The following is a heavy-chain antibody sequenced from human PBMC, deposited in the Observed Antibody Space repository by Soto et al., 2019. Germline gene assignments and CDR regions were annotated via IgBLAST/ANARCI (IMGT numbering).Heavy chain of an antibody. CDR3: ARALHGYSYGADFDC. V-gene: IGHV3-33*01. Sequence: GSLRLSCAASGFTFSSYGMHWVRQAPGKGLEWVAVIWYDGSNKYYADSVKGRFTISRDNSKNTLYLQMNSLRAEDTAVYYCARALHGYSYGADFDCWGQGTLVTVS. CDR1: GFTFSSYG. D-gene: IGHD5-18*01. CDR2: IWYDGSNK. J-gene: IGHJ4*02.